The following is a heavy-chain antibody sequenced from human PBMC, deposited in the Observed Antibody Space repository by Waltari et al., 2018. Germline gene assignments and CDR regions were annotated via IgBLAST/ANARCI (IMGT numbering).Heavy chain of an antibody. Sequence: EVQLVESGGGLVQPGRSLRLSCTASGFTFGDYAMSWFRQAPGKGLEWVGFIRSKGYGGTTEYAASVKGRVTISRDDSKSIAYLQMNSLKTEDTAVYYCTRDLFPMGRGAAGDWFDPWGQGTLVTVSS. D-gene: IGHD3-10*01. V-gene: IGHV3-49*03. CDR3: TRDLFPMGRGAAGDWFDP. CDR2: IRSKGYGGTT. CDR1: GFTFGDYA. J-gene: IGHJ5*02.